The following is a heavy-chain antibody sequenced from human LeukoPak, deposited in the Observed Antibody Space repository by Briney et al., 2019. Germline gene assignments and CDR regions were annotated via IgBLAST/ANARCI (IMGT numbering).Heavy chain of an antibody. D-gene: IGHD3-22*01. Sequence: PGGSLRFSCAASGFTFDDYAMHWVRQAPGKGLEWVSLISGDGGSTYYADSVKGRFTISRDNSKNSLYLQMNSLRTEDTALYYCAKGPSYYYDSSGYYYERDYWGQGTLVTVSS. J-gene: IGHJ4*02. CDR2: ISGDGGST. V-gene: IGHV3-43*02. CDR1: GFTFDDYA. CDR3: AKGPSYYYDSSGYYYERDY.